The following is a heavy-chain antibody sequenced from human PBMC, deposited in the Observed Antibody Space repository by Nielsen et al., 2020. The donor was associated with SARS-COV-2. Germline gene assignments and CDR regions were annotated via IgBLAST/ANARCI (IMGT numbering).Heavy chain of an antibody. J-gene: IGHJ4*02. Sequence: GESLTLSCAASGFTFSSYGMHWVRQAPGKGLEWVAVIWYDGSNKYYADSVKGRFTISRDNSKNTLYLQMNSLRAEDTAVYYCARAEAYYDSSGYPYYFDYWGQGTLVTVSS. D-gene: IGHD3-22*01. CDR1: GFTFSSYG. CDR2: IWYDGSNK. CDR3: ARAEAYYDSSGYPYYFDY. V-gene: IGHV3-33*01.